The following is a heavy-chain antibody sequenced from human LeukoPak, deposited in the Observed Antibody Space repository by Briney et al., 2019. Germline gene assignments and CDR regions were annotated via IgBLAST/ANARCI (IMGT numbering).Heavy chain of an antibody. J-gene: IGHJ6*02. CDR2: ISSSSSYI. V-gene: IGHV3-21*01. CDR1: GFTFSSYS. Sequence: GGSLRLSCAASGFTFSSYSMNWVRQAPGKGLEWVSSISSSSSYIYYADSVKGRFTISRDNAKNSLYLQMNSLRAEDTAVYYCARGGSGWNGMDVWGQGTTVTVSS. D-gene: IGHD6-19*01. CDR3: ARGGSGWNGMDV.